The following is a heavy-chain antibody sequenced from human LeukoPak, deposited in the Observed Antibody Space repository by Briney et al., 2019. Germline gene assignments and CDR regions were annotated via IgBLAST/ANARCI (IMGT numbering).Heavy chain of an antibody. D-gene: IGHD6-19*01. CDR1: GYTFTGHY. CDR3: ARFNSGWYGAFDI. Sequence: ASVKVSCKXSGYTFTGHYMHWVRQAPGQGLEWMGWINPNSGGTNYSQKFQGRVTMTRDTSISTAYMELSRLRSDDTAVYYCARFNSGWYGAFDIWGQGTMVTVSS. CDR2: INPNSGGT. J-gene: IGHJ3*02. V-gene: IGHV1-2*02.